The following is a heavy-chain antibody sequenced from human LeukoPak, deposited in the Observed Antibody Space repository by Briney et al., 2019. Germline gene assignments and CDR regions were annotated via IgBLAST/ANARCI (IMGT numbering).Heavy chain of an antibody. Sequence: GGSLRLSCAASGFTFSSYAMSWVRQAPGKGLERVSAISGSGGSTYYADSVKGRFTISRDNSKNTLYLQMNSLRAEDTAVYYCAKDSAGWYSSSWYVFDYWGQGTLVTVSS. CDR2: ISGSGGST. CDR3: AKDSAGWYSSSWYVFDY. V-gene: IGHV3-23*01. D-gene: IGHD6-13*01. CDR1: GFTFSSYA. J-gene: IGHJ4*02.